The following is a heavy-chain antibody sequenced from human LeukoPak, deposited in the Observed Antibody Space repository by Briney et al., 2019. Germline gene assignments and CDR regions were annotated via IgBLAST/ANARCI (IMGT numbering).Heavy chain of an antibody. CDR2: IYYSGST. V-gene: IGHV4-31*03. D-gene: IGHD3-10*01. CDR3: ASLRKVRGVITSDY. Sequence: SETLSLTCTVSGGSISSGGYYWSWIRQHPGKGLEWIGYIYYSGSTYYNPSLKSRVTISVDTSKNQFSLKLSSVTAADTAVYYCASLRKVRGVITSDYWGQGTLVTVSS. J-gene: IGHJ4*02. CDR1: GGSISSGGYY.